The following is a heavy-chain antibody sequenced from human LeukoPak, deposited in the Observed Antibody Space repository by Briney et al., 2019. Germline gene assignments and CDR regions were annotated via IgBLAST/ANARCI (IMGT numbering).Heavy chain of an antibody. CDR1: GVSISNYY. CDR2: IYYSGNT. V-gene: IGHV4-59*12. D-gene: IGHD3-10*01. CDR3: ARGRGEGRGISMVRGVRAPSYNWFDP. Sequence: SETLSLTCTVSGVSISNYYWSWIRQPPGKGLEWVGYIYYSGNTNYNPSLKSRVTISVDTSKNQFSLKRSSVTAADTAVYYCARGRGEGRGISMVRGVRAPSYNWFDPWGHGTLVTVSS. J-gene: IGHJ5*02.